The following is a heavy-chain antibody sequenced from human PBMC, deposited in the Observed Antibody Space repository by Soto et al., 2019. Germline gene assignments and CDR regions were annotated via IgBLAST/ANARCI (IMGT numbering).Heavy chain of an antibody. J-gene: IGHJ3*02. D-gene: IGHD5-18*01. CDR3: ARGGSSYGYVAADAFDI. CDR1: GYTFTSYG. V-gene: IGHV1-18*04. Sequence: QVQLVQFGAEVKKPGASVKVSCKASGYTFTSYGISWVRQAPGQGLEWMGWISAYNGNTNYAQKLQGRVTMTTDTSTSTAYMELRSLRSDHTAVYYCARGGSSYGYVAADAFDIWGQGTMVTVSS. CDR2: ISAYNGNT.